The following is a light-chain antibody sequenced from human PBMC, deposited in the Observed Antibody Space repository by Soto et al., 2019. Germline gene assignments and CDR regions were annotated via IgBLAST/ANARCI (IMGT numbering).Light chain of an antibody. CDR3: QQSYSTPRT. J-gene: IGKJ1*01. CDR2: DAS. V-gene: IGKV1-5*01. Sequence: GYRVTIPCRASQSISSWLAWYQQKPGKAPKLLIYDASSLESGVPSRFSGSGSGTEFTLTISSLQPEDFATYYCQQSYSTPRTFGQATRWIS. CDR1: QSISSW.